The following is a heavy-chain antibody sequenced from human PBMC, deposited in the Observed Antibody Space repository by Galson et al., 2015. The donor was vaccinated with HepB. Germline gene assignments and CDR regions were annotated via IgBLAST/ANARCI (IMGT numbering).Heavy chain of an antibody. V-gene: IGHV1-3*01. D-gene: IGHD1-26*01. CDR3: ARSTRIVGATHYSYGMDV. Sequence: SVKVSCKASGYTFTSYAMHWVRQAPGQRLEWMGWINAGNGNTKYSQKFQGRVTITRDTSASTAYMELSSLRSEDTALYYCARSTRIVGATHYSYGMDVWGQGTTVTVSS. CDR1: GYTFTSYA. CDR2: INAGNGNT. J-gene: IGHJ6*02.